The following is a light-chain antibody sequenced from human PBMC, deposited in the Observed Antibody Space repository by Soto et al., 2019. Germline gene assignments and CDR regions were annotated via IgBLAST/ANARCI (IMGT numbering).Light chain of an antibody. CDR2: DNN. J-gene: IGLJ1*01. CDR1: SSNIGANY. CDR3: GSWDSSLSAYV. Sequence: QSVLTQPPSVSGAPGHRVTTSCAGSSSNIGANYAVHWYQQLPGTAPKLVIYDNNKRPSGIPARFSGSKSGTSATLGITGFQTGDEADYYCGSWDSSLSAYVFGTGTKVTVL. V-gene: IGLV1-51*01.